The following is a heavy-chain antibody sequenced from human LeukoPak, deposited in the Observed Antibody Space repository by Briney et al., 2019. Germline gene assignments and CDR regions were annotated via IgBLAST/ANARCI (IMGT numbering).Heavy chain of an antibody. Sequence: ASVKVSCKASGYAFTSYDINWVRQATGQGLEWMGWMNPNSGNTGYAQKFQGRVTMTRNTSISTAYMELSSLRSEDTAVYYCARGAVLRFLGWLFDNWFDPWGQGTLVTVSS. CDR1: GYAFTSYD. V-gene: IGHV1-8*01. CDR2: MNPNSGNT. D-gene: IGHD3-3*01. CDR3: ARGAVLRFLGWLFDNWFDP. J-gene: IGHJ5*02.